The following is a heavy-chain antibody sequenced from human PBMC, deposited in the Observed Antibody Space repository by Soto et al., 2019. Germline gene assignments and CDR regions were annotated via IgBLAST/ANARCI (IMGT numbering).Heavy chain of an antibody. V-gene: IGHV3-30*18. CDR3: AKDQVPRFDP. CDR1: GFTFSSYG. CDR2: ISYDGSNK. J-gene: IGHJ5*02. Sequence: QVQLVESGGGVVQPGRSLRLSCAASGFTFSSYGMHWVRQAPGKGLEWVAVISYDGSNKYYADSVKGRFTISRDNSKNTLYLQMNSLRAEDTAVYYCAKDQVPRFDPWGQGTLVTVSS.